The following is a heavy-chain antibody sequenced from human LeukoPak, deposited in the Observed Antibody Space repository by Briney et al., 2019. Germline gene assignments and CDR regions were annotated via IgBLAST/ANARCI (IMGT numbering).Heavy chain of an antibody. CDR3: ARATAGFDY. V-gene: IGHV3-13*01. Sequence: GGSLRLSCAASGFTVSSDHMSWVRQTTGKGLEWVSGIGTAGATYYPGSVKGRFTISRENAKNSLYLQMNNLRAGDTAVYYCARATAGFDYWGQGTLVTVSS. CDR1: GFTVSSDH. CDR2: IGTAGAT. J-gene: IGHJ4*02.